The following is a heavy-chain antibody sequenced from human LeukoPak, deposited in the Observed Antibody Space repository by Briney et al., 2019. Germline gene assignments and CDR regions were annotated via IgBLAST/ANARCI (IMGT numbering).Heavy chain of an antibody. D-gene: IGHD6-19*01. CDR1: GFTFSSYA. V-gene: IGHV3-23*01. Sequence: PGGSLRLSCAASGFTFSSYAMSWVRQAPGKGLEWVSAISGSGGSTYYADSVKGRFTISRDNSKNTLYLQMSSLRAEDTAVYYCAKDEGSSGWYKLCYFDYWGQGTLVTVSS. CDR2: ISGSGGST. CDR3: AKDEGSSGWYKLCYFDY. J-gene: IGHJ4*02.